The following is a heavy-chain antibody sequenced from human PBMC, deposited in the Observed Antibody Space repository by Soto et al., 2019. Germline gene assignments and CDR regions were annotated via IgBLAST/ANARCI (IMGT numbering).Heavy chain of an antibody. CDR1: GGSFSGYY. CDR2: INHSGST. J-gene: IGHJ3*02. V-gene: IGHV4-34*01. Sequence: SETLSLTCAVYGGSFSGYYWSWIRQPPGKGLEWIGEINHSGSTNYNPSLKSRVTISVDTSKNQFSLKLSSVTAADTAVYYCARRQTGALDAFDIWGQGTMVTVSS. D-gene: IGHD7-27*01. CDR3: ARRQTGALDAFDI.